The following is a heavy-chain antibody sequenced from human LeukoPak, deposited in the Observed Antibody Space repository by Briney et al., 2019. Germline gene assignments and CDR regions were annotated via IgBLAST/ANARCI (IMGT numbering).Heavy chain of an antibody. D-gene: IGHD3-16*01. CDR1: GFTFSSYW. V-gene: IGHV3-7*01. Sequence: PGGSLRLSCAASGFTFSSYWMSWVRQAPGKGLEWVANIKQDGSEKYYVDSVKGRFTISRDNAKNSLYLQMNSLRAEDTAVYYCASGEAQLGVLFDYWGQGTLVTVSS. CDR3: ASGEAQLGVLFDY. CDR2: IKQDGSEK. J-gene: IGHJ4*02.